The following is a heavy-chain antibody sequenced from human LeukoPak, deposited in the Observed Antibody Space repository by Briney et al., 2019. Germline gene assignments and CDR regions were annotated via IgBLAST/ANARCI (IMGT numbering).Heavy chain of an antibody. D-gene: IGHD6-13*01. V-gene: IGHV4-61*05. Sequence: SETLSLTCTVSGGSISNSSYYWGWIRQPPGKGLEWIGRIYTSGSTNYNPSLKSRVTMSVDTSKNQFSLRLSSVTAADTAVYYCARGGSSSWYFFDYWGQGTLVTVSS. CDR3: ARGGSSSWYFFDY. J-gene: IGHJ4*02. CDR1: GGSISNSSYY. CDR2: IYTSGST.